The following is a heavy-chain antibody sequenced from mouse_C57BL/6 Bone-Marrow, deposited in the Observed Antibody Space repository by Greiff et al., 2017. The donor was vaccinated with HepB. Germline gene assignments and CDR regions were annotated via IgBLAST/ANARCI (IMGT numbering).Heavy chain of an antibody. Sequence: DVQLVESGGGLVQPGGSLKLSCAASGFTFSDYYMYWVRQTPEKRLEWVAYISNGGGSTYYPDTVKGRFTISRDNAKNTLYLQMSRLKSEDTAMYYCARPRIYYYGSSYAWFAYWGQGTLVTVSA. CDR2: ISNGGGST. CDR3: ARPRIYYYGSSYAWFAY. CDR1: GFTFSDYY. J-gene: IGHJ3*01. D-gene: IGHD1-1*01. V-gene: IGHV5-12*01.